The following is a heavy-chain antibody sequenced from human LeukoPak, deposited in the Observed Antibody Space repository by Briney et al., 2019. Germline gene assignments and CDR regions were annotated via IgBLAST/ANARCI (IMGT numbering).Heavy chain of an antibody. CDR3: ARVLVGATTPWFDP. J-gene: IGHJ5*02. CDR2: IYYSGST. V-gene: IGHV4-30-4*08. CDR1: GGSISSGDYY. D-gene: IGHD1-26*01. Sequence: SQTLSLTCTVSGGSISSGDYYWSWIRQPPGKGLEWIEYIYYSGSTYYNPSLKSRVTISVDTSKNQFSLKLSSVTAADTAVYYCARVLVGATTPWFDPWGQGTLVTVSS.